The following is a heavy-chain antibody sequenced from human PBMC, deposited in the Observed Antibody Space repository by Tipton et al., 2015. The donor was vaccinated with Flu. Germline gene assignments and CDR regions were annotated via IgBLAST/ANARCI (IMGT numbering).Heavy chain of an antibody. CDR2: ISNDGGNK. V-gene: IGHV3-30*18. Sequence: SLRLSCAAYGFTFRSYGIHWVRQAPGKGLEWVALISNDGGNKYYADSVKGRFTISRDNSKNTLYLQMDYLRAEDTAMYYCVKDGGSGSYYILTFDYWGQGTLVTVSS. D-gene: IGHD3-10*01. CDR1: GFTFRSYG. CDR3: VKDGGSGSYYILTFDY. J-gene: IGHJ4*02.